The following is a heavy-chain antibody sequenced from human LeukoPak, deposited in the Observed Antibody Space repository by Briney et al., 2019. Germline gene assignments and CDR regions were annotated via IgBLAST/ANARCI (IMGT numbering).Heavy chain of an antibody. CDR3: ARSGGRDGYNADY. V-gene: IGHV1-3*01. Sequence: ASVKVSCKASGYTFTSCAMHWVRQAPGQRREWMGWINAGNGNTKYSQKFQGRVTITRDTSASTAYMELSSLRSEDTAVYYCARSGGRDGYNADYWGQGTLVTVSS. J-gene: IGHJ4*02. CDR2: INAGNGNT. D-gene: IGHD5-24*01. CDR1: GYTFTSCA.